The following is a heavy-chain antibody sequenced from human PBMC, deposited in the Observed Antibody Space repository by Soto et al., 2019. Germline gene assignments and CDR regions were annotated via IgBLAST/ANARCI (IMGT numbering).Heavy chain of an antibody. CDR3: SKDKTRGWSSYYYYYGMDV. CDR2: ISGSGDKT. Sequence: GESLKISCAASGFTFSNHAMSWVRQAPGKGLEWVSAISGSGDKTSYADSVKGRFTISRDNSQNTLYLQMNSLRSEDTAVYFCSKDKTRGWSSYYYYYGMDVWGQGTTVTVSS. CDR1: GFTFSNHA. J-gene: IGHJ6*02. D-gene: IGHD6-19*01. V-gene: IGHV3-23*01.